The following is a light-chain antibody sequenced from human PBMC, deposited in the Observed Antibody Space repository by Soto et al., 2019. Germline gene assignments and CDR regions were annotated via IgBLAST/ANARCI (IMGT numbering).Light chain of an antibody. Sequence: DIQMTQSPSSLSASVGDRVTITCQARQDINNFLNWYQQKPGKAPKLLIYDASNLETGVPSRFSGSGSGTDYTFTISSLEAEDIATYYCQHSDTYPMYTFGQGTKLEIK. CDR2: DAS. V-gene: IGKV1-33*01. CDR1: QDINNF. J-gene: IGKJ2*01. CDR3: QHSDTYPMYT.